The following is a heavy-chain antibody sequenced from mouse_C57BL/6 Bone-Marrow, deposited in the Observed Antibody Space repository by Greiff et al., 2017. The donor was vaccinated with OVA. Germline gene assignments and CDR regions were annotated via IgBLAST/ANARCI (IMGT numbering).Heavy chain of an antibody. CDR2: IDPENGDT. CDR3: TTWGLRRAWFAY. Sequence: EVKLQESGAELVRPGASVKLSCTASGFNIKDDYMHWVKQRPEQGLEWIGWIDPENGDTEYASKFQGKATITADTSSNTAYLQLSSLTSEDSAVYYCTTWGLRRAWFAYWGQGTLVTGSA. J-gene: IGHJ3*01. V-gene: IGHV14-4*01. D-gene: IGHD2-2*01. CDR1: GFNIKDDY.